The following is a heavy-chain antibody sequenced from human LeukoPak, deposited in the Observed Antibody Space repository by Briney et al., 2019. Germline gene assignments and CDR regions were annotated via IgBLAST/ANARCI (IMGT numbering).Heavy chain of an antibody. CDR3: ARDRGGHQLLLGSSGNWFDP. V-gene: IGHV4-59*01. Sequence: SSETLSLTCTVSGGSISSYYWSWIRQPPGKGLEWIGYIYYSGSTNYNPSLKSRVTISVDTSKNQFSLKLSSVTAADTAVYYCARDRGGHQLLLGSSGNWFDPWGQGTLVTVSS. J-gene: IGHJ5*02. CDR1: GGSISSYY. D-gene: IGHD2-2*01. CDR2: IYYSGST.